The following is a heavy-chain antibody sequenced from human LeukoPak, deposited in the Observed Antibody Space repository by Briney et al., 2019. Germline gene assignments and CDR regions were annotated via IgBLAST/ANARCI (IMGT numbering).Heavy chain of an antibody. CDR3: ASPYGDNGWGVFDI. Sequence: PGGSLRLSCAASGFTVSSNYMSWVRQAPGKGLEWVSVIYSGGNTYYADSVKGRFTISRDNSKNTLYLQMNSLRAEDTAVYFCASPYGDNGWGVFDIWGQGTMVTVSS. V-gene: IGHV3-53*01. CDR2: IYSGGNT. J-gene: IGHJ3*02. CDR1: GFTVSSNY. D-gene: IGHD4-23*01.